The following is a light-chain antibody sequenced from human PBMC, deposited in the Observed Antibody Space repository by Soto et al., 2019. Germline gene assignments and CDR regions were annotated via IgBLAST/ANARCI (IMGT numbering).Light chain of an antibody. CDR3: QQYYSTPYT. V-gene: IGKV4-1*01. Sequence: DIVMTQSPDSLAVSLGERATINCKSSQSVLYSSNNKNYLAWSPQKGGQPPKLLIYWASTRESGVPDRFSGSGSGTDFTLTISSLQAEDVAVYYCQQYYSTPYTFGQGTKLEIK. J-gene: IGKJ2*01. CDR1: QSVLYSSNNKNY. CDR2: WAS.